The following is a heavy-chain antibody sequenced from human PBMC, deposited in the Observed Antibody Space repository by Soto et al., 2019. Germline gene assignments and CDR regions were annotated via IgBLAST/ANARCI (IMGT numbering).Heavy chain of an antibody. J-gene: IGHJ4*02. V-gene: IGHV1-69*01. CDR2: IIPLFGTA. Sequence: QVQLVQSGAEVKKSGSSVKVSCKASGGTFSSYSISWVRQAPGQGLEWMGGIIPLFGTANHAQKFQGRVTITADESTSTAYMQLSSLRSDDTAVYDCAREGYGDYGKPFDYWGQGTLVTVSS. CDR3: AREGYGDYGKPFDY. D-gene: IGHD4-17*01. CDR1: GGTFSSYS.